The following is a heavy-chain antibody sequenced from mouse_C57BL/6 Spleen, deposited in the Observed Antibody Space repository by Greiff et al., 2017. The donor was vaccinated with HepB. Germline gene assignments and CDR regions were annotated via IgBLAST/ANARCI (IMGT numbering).Heavy chain of an antibody. Sequence: QVQLQQPGAELVMPGASVKLSCKASGYTFTSYWMHWVKQRPGQGLEWIGEIDPSDSYTNYNQKFKGKSTLTVDKSSSTAYMQLSSLTSEDSAVYYCARSTPFITTVVADCYAMDYWGQGTSVTVSS. CDR3: ARSTPFITTVVADCYAMDY. V-gene: IGHV1-69*01. J-gene: IGHJ4*01. CDR2: IDPSDSYT. CDR1: GYTFTSYW. D-gene: IGHD1-1*01.